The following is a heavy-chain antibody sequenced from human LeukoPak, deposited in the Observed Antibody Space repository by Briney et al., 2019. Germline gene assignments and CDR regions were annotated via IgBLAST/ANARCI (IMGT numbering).Heavy chain of an antibody. CDR2: IYYSGST. D-gene: IGHD5-18*01. CDR3: ARDRDTAMVQDYYYGMDV. CDR1: GGSISSSSYY. V-gene: IGHV4-39*07. Sequence: SETLSLTCTVSGGSISSSSYYWGWIRQPPGKGLEWIGSIYYSGSTYYNPSLKSRVTISVDTSKNQSSLKLSSVTAADTAVYYCARDRDTAMVQDYYYGMDVWGQGTTVTVSS. J-gene: IGHJ6*02.